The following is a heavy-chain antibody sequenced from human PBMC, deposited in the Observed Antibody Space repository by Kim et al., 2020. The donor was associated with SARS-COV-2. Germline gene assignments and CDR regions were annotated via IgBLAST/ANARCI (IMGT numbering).Heavy chain of an antibody. V-gene: IGHV1-69*13. CDR3: AMTMIGGIISPSGSAFDI. CDR2: IIPSFDTT. J-gene: IGHJ3*02. D-gene: IGHD3-10*01. CDR1: GGTFSGYT. Sequence: SVKVSCKTSGGTFSGYTISWVRQAPGQGLEWMGGIIPSFDTTGYTQKFQDRLTLNADESTTTAYMELSSLRSEETAIYYCAMTMIGGIISPSGSAFDIWGQGTQVIVSS.